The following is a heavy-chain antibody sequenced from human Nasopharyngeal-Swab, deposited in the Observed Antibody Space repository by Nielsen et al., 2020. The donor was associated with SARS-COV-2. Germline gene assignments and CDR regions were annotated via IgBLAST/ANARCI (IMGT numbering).Heavy chain of an antibody. V-gene: IGHV4-34*01. Sequence: SETPSLTCAVYCGSFSGYYWSWIRPPPGKGLEWIGEINHSGSTNYNPSLKSRVTISVDTSKNQFSLKLSSVTAADTAVYYCARGRRLLWFGELLTKPIQNNWFDPWGQGTLVTVSS. CDR1: CGSFSGYY. CDR3: ARGRRLLWFGELLTKPIQNNWFDP. CDR2: INHSGST. J-gene: IGHJ5*02. D-gene: IGHD3-10*01.